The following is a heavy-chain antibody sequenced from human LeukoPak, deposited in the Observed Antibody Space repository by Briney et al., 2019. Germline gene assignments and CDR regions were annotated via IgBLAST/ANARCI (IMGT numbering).Heavy chain of an antibody. Sequence: GGSLRLSCAVSGFTVNSYWMHWVRRGPGKGLVWVSHINSDGSTTGYADSVKGRFTISRDSAKNTLYLEMNNLRAEDTAVYYCVSFYETNWGRGTLVTVSS. CDR1: GFTVNSYW. J-gene: IGHJ4*02. D-gene: IGHD2-2*01. CDR3: VSFYETN. V-gene: IGHV3-74*01. CDR2: INSDGSTT.